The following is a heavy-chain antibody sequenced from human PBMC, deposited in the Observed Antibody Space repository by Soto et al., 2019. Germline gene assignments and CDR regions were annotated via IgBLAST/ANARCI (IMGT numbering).Heavy chain of an antibody. Sequence: QLQLQESGPGLVKPSETLSLTCTVSDTSISSSSYYWGWIRQPPGKGLEWIGSVYYRGKTYYKPSLNSRVTMFVDTSKNQFSLKLSSATAADTAVYYCARINSYGGFDYWGQGTLVTVSS. CDR1: DTSISSSSYY. D-gene: IGHD5-18*01. J-gene: IGHJ4*02. CDR2: VYYRGKT. CDR3: ARINSYGGFDY. V-gene: IGHV4-39*01.